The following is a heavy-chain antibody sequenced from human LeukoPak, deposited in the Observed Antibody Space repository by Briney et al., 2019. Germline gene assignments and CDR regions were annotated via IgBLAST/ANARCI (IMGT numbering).Heavy chain of an antibody. D-gene: IGHD6-6*01. CDR1: GYTFTGYY. CDR2: INPNSGGT. V-gene: IGHV1-2*02. Sequence: ASVMVSCKASGYTFTGYYMHWVRQAPGQGLEWMGWINPNSGGTNYAQKFQGRVTMTRDTSIRTAYVELSRLRSCDTAVYYCARDSLVEQLAPGYYYYMDVWGKGTTVTVSS. CDR3: ARDSLVEQLAPGYYYYMDV. J-gene: IGHJ6*03.